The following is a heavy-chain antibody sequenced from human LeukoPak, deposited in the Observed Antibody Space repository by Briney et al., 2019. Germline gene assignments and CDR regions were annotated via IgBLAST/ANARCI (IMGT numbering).Heavy chain of an antibody. D-gene: IGHD3-22*01. CDR3: ARYNQDLITMIVVGFDY. V-gene: IGHV4-39*07. CDR1: GGSISSSSYY. J-gene: IGHJ4*02. Sequence: SETLSLTCTVSGGSISSSSYYWVWIRQPPGKGLEWIGSIYYSGSTYYNPSLKSRVTISVDTSKNQFSLKLSSVTAADTAVYYCARYNQDLITMIVVGFDYWGQGTLVTVSS. CDR2: IYYSGST.